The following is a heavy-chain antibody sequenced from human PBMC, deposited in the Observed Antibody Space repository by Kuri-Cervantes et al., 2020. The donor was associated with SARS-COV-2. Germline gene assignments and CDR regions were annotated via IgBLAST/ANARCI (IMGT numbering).Heavy chain of an antibody. V-gene: IGHV1-69*13. CDR2: IIPIFGTP. CDR1: GGTFSSYA. Sequence: SVKVSCKASGGTFSSYAISWVRQAPGQGPEWMGGIIPIFGTPNYAQKFQGRVTFTADESTSTAYMELSSLRSEDTAVYYCALGYWGSGYPRYYYYMDVWGKGTTVTVSS. CDR3: ALGYWGSGYPRYYYYMDV. D-gene: IGHD3-22*01. J-gene: IGHJ6*03.